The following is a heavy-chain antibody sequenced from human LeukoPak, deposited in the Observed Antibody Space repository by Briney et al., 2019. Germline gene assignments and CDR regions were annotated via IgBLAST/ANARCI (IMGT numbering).Heavy chain of an antibody. Sequence: ASVKVSCKASGYTFTSYDINWVRQATGQGLEWMGWMNPNSGNTGYAQKFQGRVTMTRNTSISTAYMELSSLRSEDTAVYYCARALVVAATLNWFDPWGREPWSPSPQ. V-gene: IGHV1-8*01. D-gene: IGHD2-15*01. J-gene: IGHJ5*02. CDR1: GYTFTSYD. CDR2: MNPNSGNT. CDR3: ARALVVAATLNWFDP.